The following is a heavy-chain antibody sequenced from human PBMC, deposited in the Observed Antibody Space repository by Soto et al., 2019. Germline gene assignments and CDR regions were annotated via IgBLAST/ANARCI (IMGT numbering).Heavy chain of an antibody. CDR3: ARDLPLYCRGDCNFDF. CDR1: GFIFSRYG. D-gene: IGHD2-21*02. Sequence: PGWSLRLSCGGSGFIFSRYGMHWVRQAPGKGLEWVTVISYDGGERFYADSVKGRFTISRDNSKNRLDLQMSSLRPEDTAVYYCARDLPLYCRGDCNFDFWGQGTLVTGSS. J-gene: IGHJ4*02. V-gene: IGHV3-30*03. CDR2: ISYDGGER.